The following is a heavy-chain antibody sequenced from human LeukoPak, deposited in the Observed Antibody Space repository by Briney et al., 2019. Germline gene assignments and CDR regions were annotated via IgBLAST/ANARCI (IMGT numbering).Heavy chain of an antibody. Sequence: SQTLSLTCAISGDSVSSNSAAWNWIRQSPSRGLEWLGRTYYRSTWYNDYAVSVKSRITINPDTSKNQFSLQLNSVTPEDTAVYYCARVRSAGTLSYYYYMDVWGKGTTVTVSS. CDR1: GDSVSSNSAA. CDR2: TYYRSTWYN. V-gene: IGHV6-1*01. D-gene: IGHD6-13*01. CDR3: ARVRSAGTLSYYYYMDV. J-gene: IGHJ6*03.